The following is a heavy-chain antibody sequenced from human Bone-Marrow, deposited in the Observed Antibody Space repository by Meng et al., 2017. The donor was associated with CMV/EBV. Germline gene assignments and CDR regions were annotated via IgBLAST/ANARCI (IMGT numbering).Heavy chain of an antibody. D-gene: IGHD5-24*01. Sequence: ETLSLTCAASGFTFDDYTMHWVRQAPGKGLVWVSLISTDERTTTYADSVKGRFTISRDTAKNTLYLQMDSLRAEDTAIYYCVRDYNKAPDWWGQGTLVTVSS. CDR2: ISTDERTT. V-gene: IGHV3-74*01. J-gene: IGHJ1*01. CDR1: GFTFDDYT. CDR3: VRDYNKAPDW.